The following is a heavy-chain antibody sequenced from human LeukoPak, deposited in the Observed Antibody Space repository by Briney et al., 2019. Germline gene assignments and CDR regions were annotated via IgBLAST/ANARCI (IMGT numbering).Heavy chain of an antibody. D-gene: IGHD1-1*01. CDR2: ITWNSAFI. J-gene: IGHJ4*02. Sequence: PGRSLRASCVASGFKFDDYVMYWVRQPPGKGLEWVSAITWNSAFIAYADSVKGRFTVSRDNANNSLYLHMNSLRPEDTASYYCATGGAPTYWGQGTPVTVSS. CDR3: ATGGAPTY. V-gene: IGHV3-9*01. CDR1: GFKFDDYV.